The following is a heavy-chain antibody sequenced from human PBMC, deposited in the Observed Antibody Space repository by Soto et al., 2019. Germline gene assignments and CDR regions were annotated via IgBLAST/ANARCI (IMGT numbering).Heavy chain of an antibody. V-gene: IGHV1-3*01. CDR2: INAGNGNT. CDR1: GYTFTNYA. CDR3: ARGHLAVVPVASWFYYMDV. J-gene: IGHJ6*03. D-gene: IGHD2-2*01. Sequence: QVPLVQSGAEVEKPGASVKVSCKASGYTFTNYAVHWVRQAPGQRLEWMGWINAGNGNTRFSQNLQGRVTITRDTSARTVYMEPSSLRSEDTAVYYCARGHLAVVPVASWFYYMDVWGKGTPVTVSS.